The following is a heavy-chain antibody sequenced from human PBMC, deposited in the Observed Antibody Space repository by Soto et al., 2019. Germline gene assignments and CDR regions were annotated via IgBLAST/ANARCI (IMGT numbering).Heavy chain of an antibody. D-gene: IGHD3-22*01. CDR2: IFYTGIT. CDR1: GGSLSSHF. V-gene: IGHV4-59*11. J-gene: IGHJ3*01. CDR3: ARGGYDVSGVNFDEGFDF. Sequence: PSETLSLTCSVSGGSLSSHFWAWIRQPPGKGLEWVGHIFYTGITKYNPSLQSRVSISVDTSKGQFSLTLNSVTAADTAVYYCARGGYDVSGVNFDEGFDFWGQGIPVTVSS.